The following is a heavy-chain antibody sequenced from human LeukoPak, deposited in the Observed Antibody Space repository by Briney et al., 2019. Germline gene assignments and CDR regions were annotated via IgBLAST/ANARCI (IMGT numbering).Heavy chain of an antibody. J-gene: IGHJ5*02. CDR1: GYTFTSYG. D-gene: IGHD1-26*01. CDR3: ARGGPLSGSYSYNWFDP. Sequence: ASVKVSCKASGYTFTSYGISWVRQAPGQGLEWMGWISAYNGNTNYAQKLQGRVTMTTDTSTSTAYMELRSLRSDDTAVYYCARGGPLSGSYSYNWFDPWGQGTLVTVSS. CDR2: ISAYNGNT. V-gene: IGHV1-18*01.